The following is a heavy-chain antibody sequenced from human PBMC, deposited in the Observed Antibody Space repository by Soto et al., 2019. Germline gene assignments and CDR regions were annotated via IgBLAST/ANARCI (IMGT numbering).Heavy chain of an antibody. CDR2: IRSKAYGGTT. V-gene: IGHV3-49*03. CDR3: TREGDSSGYYFFDY. D-gene: IGHD3-22*01. CDR1: GFTFGDYA. J-gene: IGHJ4*02. Sequence: GGSLRLSCTASGFTFGDYAMSWFRQAPGKGLEGVGFIRSKAYGGTTEYAASVKGRFTISRDDSKSIAYLQMNSLKTEDTAVYYCTREGDSSGYYFFDYWGQGTLVTVSS.